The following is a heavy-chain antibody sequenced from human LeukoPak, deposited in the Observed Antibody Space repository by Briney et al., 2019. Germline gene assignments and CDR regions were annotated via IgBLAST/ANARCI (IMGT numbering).Heavy chain of an antibody. D-gene: IGHD4/OR15-4a*01. CDR1: GFTVSSTY. Sequence: GGSLRLSCAASGFTVSSTYMSWVRRAPGKGLEWVSVIYSGGTTYYADSVKGRFTISRDNSKNTLYLQMSSLRTEDTAVYYCARDLYDYGSYWGQGTLVTVSS. CDR2: IYSGGTT. CDR3: ARDLYDYGSY. J-gene: IGHJ4*02. V-gene: IGHV3-66*01.